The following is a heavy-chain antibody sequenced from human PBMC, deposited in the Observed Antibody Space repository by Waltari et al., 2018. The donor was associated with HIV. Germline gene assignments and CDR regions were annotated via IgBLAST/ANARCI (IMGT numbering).Heavy chain of an antibody. CDR3: ARGAPGHYCSGGSCPYFDY. J-gene: IGHJ4*02. D-gene: IGHD2-15*01. V-gene: IGHV1-8*02. Sequence: QVQLVQSGAEVRKPGASVKVSCKASGYTFTSCGVNWVRQAPGQGLEWMGWVNPDSGNTGYAKNFQGRVTMTRNTSISTAYMELSGLRSEDTAVYYCARGAPGHYCSGGSCPYFDYWGQGSLVTVSS. CDR1: GYTFTSCG. CDR2: VNPDSGNT.